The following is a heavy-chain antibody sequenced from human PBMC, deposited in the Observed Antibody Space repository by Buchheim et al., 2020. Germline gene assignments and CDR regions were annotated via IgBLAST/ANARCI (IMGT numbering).Heavy chain of an antibody. V-gene: IGHV1-2*02. J-gene: IGHJ5*02. CDR3: AREGVLDSDTNWFDP. CDR2: VNSNTGGT. D-gene: IGHD3-3*01. CDR1: GYIFTDYY. Sequence: QVQLVQSGAEVKKPGASMKVSCKASGYIFTDYYMHWVRQAPGQGLEWMGWVNSNTGGTHYAQKFRDRVTLTRDTSITTAYMELSSLRYDDTAVYYCAREGVLDSDTNWFDPWGQGTL.